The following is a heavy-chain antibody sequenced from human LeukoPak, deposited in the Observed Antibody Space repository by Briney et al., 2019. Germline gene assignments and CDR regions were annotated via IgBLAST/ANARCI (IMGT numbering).Heavy chain of an antibody. CDR2: ISWNSGSI. J-gene: IGHJ4*02. Sequence: GGSLRLSCAASGFTFDDYAMHWVRQAPGKGLEWVSGISWNSGSIGYADPVKGRFTISRDNAKNSLYLQMNSLRDEDTAVYYCARDTRIAVAGNFDYWGQGTLVTVSS. CDR3: ARDTRIAVAGNFDY. D-gene: IGHD6-19*01. CDR1: GFTFDDYA. V-gene: IGHV3-9*01.